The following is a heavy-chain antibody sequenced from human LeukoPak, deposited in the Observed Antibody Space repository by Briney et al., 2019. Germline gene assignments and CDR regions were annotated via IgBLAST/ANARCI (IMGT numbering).Heavy chain of an antibody. V-gene: IGHV1-69*05. Sequence: GASVKVSCKASGGTFSTYAITWVRQAPGQGLEWMGGIIPTFGTANYAQKFQDRVTITTDASTSTVYMELTSLRSEDTAVYYCARTPQPSYYYYNMDVWGKGTTVTVAS. CDR1: GGTFSTYA. J-gene: IGHJ6*03. D-gene: IGHD5-18*01. CDR3: ARTPQPSYYYYNMDV. CDR2: IIPTFGTA.